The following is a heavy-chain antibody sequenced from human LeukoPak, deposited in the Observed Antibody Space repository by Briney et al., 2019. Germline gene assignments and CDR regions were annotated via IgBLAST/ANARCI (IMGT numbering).Heavy chain of an antibody. CDR3: ARGNTMFRGVIWGNYYYYYMDV. J-gene: IGHJ6*03. Sequence: ASVKVSCKASGYTFTSYGISWVRQAPGQGLEWMGWISAYNGNTNYAQKLQGRVTMTTDTSTSTAYMELRSLRSEDTAVYYCARGNTMFRGVIWGNYYYYYMDVWGKGTTVTISS. V-gene: IGHV1-18*01. D-gene: IGHD3-10*01. CDR1: GYTFTSYG. CDR2: ISAYNGNT.